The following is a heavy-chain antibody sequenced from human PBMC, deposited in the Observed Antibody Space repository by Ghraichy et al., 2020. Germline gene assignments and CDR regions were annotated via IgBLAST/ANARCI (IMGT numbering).Heavy chain of an antibody. CDR2: IYSGGST. CDR3: ARDRPFDY. CDR1: GFTVSSTY. Sequence: LSLTCAASGFTVSSTYMNWVRQAPGKGLEWVSIIYSGGSTYYADSVKGRFTISRDNSKNTLYLQMNSLRAEDTAVYYCARDRPFDYWGQGTMVTVSS. V-gene: IGHV3-53*01. J-gene: IGHJ4*02.